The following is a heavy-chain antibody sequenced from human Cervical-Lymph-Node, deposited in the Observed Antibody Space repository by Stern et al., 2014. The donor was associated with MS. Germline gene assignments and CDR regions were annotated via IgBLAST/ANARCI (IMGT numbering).Heavy chain of an antibody. D-gene: IGHD6-19*01. CDR1: GFTFSSYS. V-gene: IGHV3-21*01. CDR2: ISSSSSYI. Sequence: EVQLVESGGGLVKPGGSLRLSCAASGFTFSSYSTNWVRQAQGKGLEWVSSISSSSSYIYYADSVKGRCTISRDNAKNSLYLQMNSLRAEDTAVYYCARGQVAVAGLIDYWGQGTLVTVSS. CDR3: ARGQVAVAGLIDY. J-gene: IGHJ4*02.